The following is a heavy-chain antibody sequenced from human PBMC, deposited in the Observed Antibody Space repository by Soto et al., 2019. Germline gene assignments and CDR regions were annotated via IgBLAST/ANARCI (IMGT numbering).Heavy chain of an antibody. CDR1: GVTFSSYA. V-gene: IGHV3-23*01. D-gene: IGHD3-22*01. J-gene: IGHJ4*02. Sequence: GEALILSSAASGVTFSSYAMSGGRHPPGKKQEWGSTISGSGGSTYDADSVKGRFTISRDNSKKTLYLRMNSLRAEETAVYYCAKVFVSEGLEVVIFDYSGQGSLV. CDR3: AKVFVSEGLEVVIFDY. CDR2: ISGSGGST.